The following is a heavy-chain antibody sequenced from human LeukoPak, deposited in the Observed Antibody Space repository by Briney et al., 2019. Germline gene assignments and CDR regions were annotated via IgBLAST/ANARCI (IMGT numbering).Heavy chain of an antibody. CDR1: GFPVSSNH. V-gene: IGHV3-53*01. Sequence: PGGSLRLSCAVSGFPVSSNHMGWVRQAPGKGLEWVSVIFGGGKTSYAGSVQDRVTLSRDNSKNTLYLQMTRLRVEDTAVYYCAAWRGSSWFDYWGQGTLVTVSS. J-gene: IGHJ4*02. CDR3: AAWRGSSWFDY. CDR2: IFGGGKT. D-gene: IGHD6-13*01.